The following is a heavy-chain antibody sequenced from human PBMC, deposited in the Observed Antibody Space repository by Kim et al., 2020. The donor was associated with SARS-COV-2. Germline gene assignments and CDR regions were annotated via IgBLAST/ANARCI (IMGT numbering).Heavy chain of an antibody. Sequence: GGSLRLSCAAFGFTVSDDWMNWVRQAPGKGLEWVANINLDGGEKEYVDSVKGRFTISTDNTKKSLYLQMNSLRVEDTAVYYCARGPYFYYMDVWGKGTT. J-gene: IGHJ6*03. CDR3: ARGPYFYYMDV. V-gene: IGHV3-7*04. CDR1: GFTVSDDW. CDR2: INLDGGEK.